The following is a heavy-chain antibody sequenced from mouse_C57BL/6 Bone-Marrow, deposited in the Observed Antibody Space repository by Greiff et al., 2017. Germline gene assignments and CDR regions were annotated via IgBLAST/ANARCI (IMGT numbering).Heavy chain of an antibody. V-gene: IGHV5-6*02. CDR3: ARLPYYYGGSYGWFAY. CDR2: ISSGGSYT. D-gene: IGHD1-1*01. CDR1: GFTFSSSG. J-gene: IGHJ3*01. Sequence: DVKLVESGGDLVKPGGSLKLSCAASGFTFSSSGMSWVRQTPDKRLEWVATISSGGSYTYYPDSVKGRFTISRDNAKNTLYLQMSSPKSEDTAVYYWARLPYYYGGSYGWFAYWGQGALVTVSA.